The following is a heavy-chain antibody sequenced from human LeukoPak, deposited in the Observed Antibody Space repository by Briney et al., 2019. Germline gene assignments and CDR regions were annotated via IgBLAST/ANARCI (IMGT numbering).Heavy chain of an antibody. V-gene: IGHV1-24*01. CDR2: FDPEDGET. CDR1: GYTLTELS. D-gene: IGHD5-12*01. Sequence: ASVKVSCKVSGYTLTELSMHWVRQAPGKGLEWMGGFDPEDGETIYAQKFQGRVTMTEDTSTDTAYMELSSLRSEDTAVYYCTTSHGVATDWFDPWGQGTLVTVSS. J-gene: IGHJ5*02. CDR3: TTSHGVATDWFDP.